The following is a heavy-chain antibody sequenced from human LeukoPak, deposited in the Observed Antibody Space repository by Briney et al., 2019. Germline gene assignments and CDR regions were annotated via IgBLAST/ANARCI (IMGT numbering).Heavy chain of an antibody. Sequence: GASVKVSCKASGYTFTSYAMHWVRQAPGQRLEWMGWINAGNGNTKYSQKFQGRVTITRDTSASTAYMELSSLRSEDTAVYYCATKDCSSTSCYYSSMDVWGQGTTVNVSS. D-gene: IGHD2-2*01. CDR3: ATKDCSSTSCYYSSMDV. J-gene: IGHJ6*02. V-gene: IGHV1-3*01. CDR2: INAGNGNT. CDR1: GYTFTSYA.